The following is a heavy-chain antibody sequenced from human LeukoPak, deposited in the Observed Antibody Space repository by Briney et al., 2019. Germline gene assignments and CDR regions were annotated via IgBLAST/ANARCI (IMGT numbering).Heavy chain of an antibody. CDR3: ATRTYSGYDWEFDF. Sequence: SSVKVSCKVSGYTLTELSMHWVRQAPGKGLEWMGGFDPEDGETIYAQKFQGRVTMTEHTSTDTAYMELSSLRCEDTAVYYCATRTYSGYDWEFDFWGQGTLVTVSS. CDR2: FDPEDGET. V-gene: IGHV1-24*01. CDR1: GYTLTELS. J-gene: IGHJ4*02. D-gene: IGHD5-12*01.